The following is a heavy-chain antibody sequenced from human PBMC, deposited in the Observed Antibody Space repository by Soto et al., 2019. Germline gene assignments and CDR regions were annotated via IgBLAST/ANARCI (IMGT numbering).Heavy chain of an antibody. Sequence: RASVKVSCKASGGTFSSYAISWVRQAPGQGLEWMGGIIPIFGTANYAQKFQGRVTITADESTSTAYMELSSLRSEDTAVYYCARSRSSGYYFRYYYYYGMDVWGQGTTVTVSS. D-gene: IGHD3-22*01. V-gene: IGHV1-69*13. J-gene: IGHJ6*02. CDR1: GGTFSSYA. CDR3: ARSRSSGYYFRYYYYYGMDV. CDR2: IIPIFGTA.